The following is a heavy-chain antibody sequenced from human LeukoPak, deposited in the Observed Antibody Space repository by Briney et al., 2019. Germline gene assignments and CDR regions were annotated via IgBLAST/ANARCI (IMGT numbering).Heavy chain of an antibody. J-gene: IGHJ5*02. CDR3: ARDIVVVPAAGFDP. CDR1: GFTFSSYA. Sequence: GGSLRLSRAASGFTFSSYAMSWVRQAPGKGLEWVSAISGSGGSTYYADSVKGRFTTSRDNSKNTLYLQMNSLRAEDTAVYYCARDIVVVPAAGFDPWGQGTLVTVSS. D-gene: IGHD2-2*01. CDR2: ISGSGGST. V-gene: IGHV3-23*01.